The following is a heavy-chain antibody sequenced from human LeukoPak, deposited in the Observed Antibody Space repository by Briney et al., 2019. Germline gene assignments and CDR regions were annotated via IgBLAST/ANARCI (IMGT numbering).Heavy chain of an antibody. Sequence: PGGSLRLSCAASGFTFSSYGMHWVRQAPGKGLEWVAVISSDGSNKYYADSVKGRFIISRDNSKNTLYLQMNSLRAEDTAVYYCAKEYYDILTGYLDYWGQGTLVTVSS. J-gene: IGHJ4*02. D-gene: IGHD3-9*01. CDR1: GFTFSSYG. CDR2: ISSDGSNK. CDR3: AKEYYDILTGYLDY. V-gene: IGHV3-30*18.